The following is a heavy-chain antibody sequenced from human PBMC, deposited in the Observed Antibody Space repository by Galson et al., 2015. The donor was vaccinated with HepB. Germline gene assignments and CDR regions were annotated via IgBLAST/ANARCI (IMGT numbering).Heavy chain of an antibody. Sequence: ETLSLTCTVSGHSISPYYWSWIRQSPGKGLEWVGYIFHTGYTDYNPSLKSRVTISIDTSKNQFSLKLGAVTAADTAVYYCARAPSAILVTYLDLWGRGTLVTVSS. CDR2: IFHTGYT. CDR3: ARAPSAILVTYLDL. V-gene: IGHV4-59*01. J-gene: IGHJ2*01. D-gene: IGHD2/OR15-2a*01. CDR1: GHSISPYY.